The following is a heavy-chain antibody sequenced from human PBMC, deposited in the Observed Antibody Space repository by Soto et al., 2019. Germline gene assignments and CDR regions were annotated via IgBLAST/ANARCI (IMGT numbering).Heavy chain of an antibody. J-gene: IGHJ6*02. CDR3: ARGMKVATITSYYYGMDV. CDR2: IYYSGST. V-gene: IGHV4-59*01. CDR1: GGSISSYY. D-gene: IGHD5-12*01. Sequence: SETMSLTCTVSGGSISSYYWSWIRQPPGKGLEWIGYIYYSGSTNYNPSLKSRVTISVDTSKNQFSLKLSSVTAADTAVYYCARGMKVATITSYYYGMDVWGQGTTVTVSS.